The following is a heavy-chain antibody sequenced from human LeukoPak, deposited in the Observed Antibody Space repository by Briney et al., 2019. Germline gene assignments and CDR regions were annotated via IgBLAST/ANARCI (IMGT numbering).Heavy chain of an antibody. CDR1: GFTFDDYA. D-gene: IGHD4-23*01. V-gene: IGHV3-9*01. J-gene: IGHJ3*02. CDR2: ISWNSGSI. CDR3: ARVRSVGGNPHAFNI. Sequence: GGSLRLSCAASGFTFDDYAMHWVRQAPGKGLEWVSGISWNSGSIGYADSVKGRFTISRDNSKNTLYLQMNSLRAEDTAVYYCARVRSVGGNPHAFNIWGQGTMVTVSS.